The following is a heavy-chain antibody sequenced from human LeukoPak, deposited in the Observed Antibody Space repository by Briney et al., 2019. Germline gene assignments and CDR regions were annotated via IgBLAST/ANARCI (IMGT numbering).Heavy chain of an antibody. CDR3: ANIRSRFFNV. D-gene: IGHD6-13*01. CDR1: GGSFSGYY. CDR2: INHSGST. J-gene: IGHJ6*04. V-gene: IGHV4-34*01. Sequence: PSETLSLTCAVYGGSFSGYYWSWIRQPPGKGLEWIGEINHSGSTNYNPSLKSRVTISVDTSKNQFSLKLSSVTAADTAVYYCANIRSRFFNVWGKGTTVTISS.